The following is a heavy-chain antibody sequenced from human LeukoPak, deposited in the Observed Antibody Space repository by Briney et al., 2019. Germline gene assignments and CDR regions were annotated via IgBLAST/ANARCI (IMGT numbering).Heavy chain of an antibody. Sequence: PSETLSLTCTVSGDSINSDYWGWVRQPPGKGLEWIGYMYYSGSSTNYNPSLKSRVTILVDRSKNQFSLKLSSVTAADTAVYYCARQGHKLTLVDYYGMDVWAKGPRSPSR. V-gene: IGHV4-59*08. J-gene: IGHJ6*02. CDR3: ARQGHKLTLVDYYGMDV. CDR1: GDSINSDY. D-gene: IGHD1-26*01. CDR2: MYYSGSST.